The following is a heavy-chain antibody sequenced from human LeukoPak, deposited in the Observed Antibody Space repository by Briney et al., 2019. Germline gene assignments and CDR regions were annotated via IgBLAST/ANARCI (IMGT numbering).Heavy chain of an antibody. CDR2: IYYSGTT. CDR3: ARSPGGGFDI. Sequence: SETLSLTCTVSGGSISSYYWTWIRQSPGKGLELVGYIYYSGTTNYSPSLKSRASISVDTSKKQFSLKLSSVTAADTAVYYCARSPGGGFDIWGQGTMVTVSS. CDR1: GGSISSYY. D-gene: IGHD2-15*01. V-gene: IGHV4-59*01. J-gene: IGHJ3*02.